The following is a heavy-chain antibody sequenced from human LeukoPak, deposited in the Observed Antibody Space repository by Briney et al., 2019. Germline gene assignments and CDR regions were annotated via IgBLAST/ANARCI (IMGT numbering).Heavy chain of an antibody. Sequence: GASVKVSCKASGYTFTGYYMHWVRQAPGQGLEWMGWINPNSGGTNYAQKFQGRVTMTRDTSISTAYMELSRLRSDDTAVYYCARDSLWFGELLERWFDPWGQGTLVTVSS. CDR1: GYTFTGYY. V-gene: IGHV1-2*02. D-gene: IGHD3-10*01. J-gene: IGHJ5*02. CDR3: ARDSLWFGELLERWFDP. CDR2: INPNSGGT.